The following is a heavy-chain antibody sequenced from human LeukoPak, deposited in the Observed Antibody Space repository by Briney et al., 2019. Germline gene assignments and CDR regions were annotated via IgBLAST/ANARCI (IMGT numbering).Heavy chain of an antibody. Sequence: AAVKVSCKASGYTFTSYGISWVRPAPGQGLEWMGWISAYNGNTNYAQKLQGRVTMTTDTSTSTACMELRCLRSDGTAVYYCGRSGGYSVSSWGGDYWGQGTLVTVSS. CDR3: GRSGGYSVSSWGGDY. CDR2: ISAYNGNT. V-gene: IGHV1-18*01. CDR1: GYTFTSYG. D-gene: IGHD5/OR15-5a*01. J-gene: IGHJ4*02.